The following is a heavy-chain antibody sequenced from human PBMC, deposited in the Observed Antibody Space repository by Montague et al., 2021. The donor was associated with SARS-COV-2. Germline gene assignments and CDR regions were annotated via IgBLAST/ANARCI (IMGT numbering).Heavy chain of an antibody. J-gene: IGHJ6*02. V-gene: IGHV4-59*08. CDR2: IYYSGRT. Sequence: SETLSLTCTVSGGFISSYYWSWIRQPPGKGLEWIGYIYYSGRTNYKPSXXGGVTISVDTSKNQFSLKLSSVTAADTAVYYCARLARGEYYDFWSGSHEYPHYYYGMDVWGQGTTVPVSS. CDR1: GGFISSYY. D-gene: IGHD3-3*01. CDR3: ARLARGEYYDFWSGSHEYPHYYYGMDV.